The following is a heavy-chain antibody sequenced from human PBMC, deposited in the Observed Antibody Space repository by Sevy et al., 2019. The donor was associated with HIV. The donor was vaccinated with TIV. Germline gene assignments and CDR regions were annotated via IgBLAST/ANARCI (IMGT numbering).Heavy chain of an antibody. CDR3: TRALATADTPEYYFDY. Sequence: GGSLRLTCTSSGFTFGDYAMSWFRQAPGKGLEWVAFIRRNSHEPYGGTTEYAACVKGRFTISRDESKSIAYLQMNSQKTEDTAVYYCTRALATADTPEYYFDYWAQGILVTVSS. V-gene: IGHV3-49*03. CDR1: GFTFGDYA. J-gene: IGHJ4*02. CDR2: IRRNSHEPYGGTT. D-gene: IGHD5-12*01.